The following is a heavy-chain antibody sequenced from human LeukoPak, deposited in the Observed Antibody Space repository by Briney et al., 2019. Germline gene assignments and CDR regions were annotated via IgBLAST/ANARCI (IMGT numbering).Heavy chain of an antibody. CDR3: AASLQETYYDYVWGSYRLNWFDP. Sequence: ASVKVSCKVSGYIRTELSIHWVRQAPGEGLEWMGSIDPEDGETIYAQKFQGRVTMTEDTSTDTAYMELSSLRSEDTAVYYCAASLQETYYDYVWGSYRLNWFDPWGQGTLVTVSS. CDR1: GYIRTELS. CDR2: IDPEDGET. D-gene: IGHD3-16*02. V-gene: IGHV1-24*01. J-gene: IGHJ5*02.